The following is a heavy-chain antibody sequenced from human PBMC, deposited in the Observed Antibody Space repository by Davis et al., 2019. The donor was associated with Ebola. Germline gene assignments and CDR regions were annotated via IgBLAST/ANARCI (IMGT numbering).Heavy chain of an antibody. V-gene: IGHV3-9*01. D-gene: IGHD6-13*01. J-gene: IGHJ4*02. CDR3: AKEAPGIAAAGLDY. CDR1: GFTFDDYA. Sequence: PGGSLRLSCAASGFTFDDYAMHWVRQAPGKGLEWVSGISWNSGSIGYADSVKGRFTISRDNAKNSLYLQMNSLRAEDTALYYCAKEAPGIAAAGLDYWGQGTLVTVSS. CDR2: ISWNSGSI.